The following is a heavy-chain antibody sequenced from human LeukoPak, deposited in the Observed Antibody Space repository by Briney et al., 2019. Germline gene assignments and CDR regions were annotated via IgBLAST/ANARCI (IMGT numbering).Heavy chain of an antibody. CDR1: GFTFSSYA. V-gene: IGHV3-23*01. CDR3: AKERSFGTWLGDY. CDR2: ISDSGGTT. D-gene: IGHD2/OR15-2a*01. Sequence: PGGSLRLSCAASGFTFSSYAMSWVRHAPGEGLEWVSAISDSGGTTYYADSVKGRFTISRDNSKNTLYLQMNSLRAEDTAIYYCAKERSFGTWLGDYWGQGTLVTASS. J-gene: IGHJ4*02.